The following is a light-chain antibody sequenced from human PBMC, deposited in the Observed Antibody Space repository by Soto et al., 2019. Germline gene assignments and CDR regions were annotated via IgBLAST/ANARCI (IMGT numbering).Light chain of an antibody. J-gene: IGKJ1*01. Sequence: DIQMTQSPSTLSASVGDRVTITCRASQNINTWLAWYQLKPGKAPKLLIYGASSLESGVPSRFSGSGSGTEFTLGISSLQSEDFAVYYCQQYNSYWSFGQGTKVEIK. CDR3: QQYNSYWS. CDR1: QNINTW. CDR2: GAS. V-gene: IGKV1-5*03.